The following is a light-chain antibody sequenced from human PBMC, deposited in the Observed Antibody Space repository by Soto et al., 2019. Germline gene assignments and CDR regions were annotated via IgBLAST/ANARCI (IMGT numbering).Light chain of an antibody. CDR2: GAS. J-gene: IGKJ1*01. CDR1: QSVSSN. Sequence: EIVMTQSPATLSVSPGERATLSCRASQSVSSNLAWYQQKPGQAPRLLIYGASTRATGIPARFSGSGSGTEFTLTISSLQAEDFAVYYCQQYNNWPPVTFGQGTKVEIK. CDR3: QQYNNWPPVT. V-gene: IGKV3-15*01.